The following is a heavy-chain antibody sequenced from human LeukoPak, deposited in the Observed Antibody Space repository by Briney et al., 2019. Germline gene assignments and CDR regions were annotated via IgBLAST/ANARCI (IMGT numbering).Heavy chain of an antibody. CDR3: AKDRILSN. V-gene: IGHV3-23*01. Sequence: GGSLRLSCAASGFTFSNFAMSWVRQAPGKGLEWVSGINAGGTTYYADSVKGRFTISRDNSKNTLLLQMNRLRAEDTALYYCAKDRILSNWGQGTPVTVSS. CDR1: GFTFSNFA. CDR2: INAGGTT. J-gene: IGHJ4*02. D-gene: IGHD2-15*01.